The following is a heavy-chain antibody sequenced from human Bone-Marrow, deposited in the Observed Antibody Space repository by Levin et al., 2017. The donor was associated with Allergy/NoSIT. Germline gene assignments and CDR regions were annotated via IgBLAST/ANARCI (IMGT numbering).Heavy chain of an antibody. D-gene: IGHD1-26*01. J-gene: IGHJ4*02. V-gene: IGHV3-23*01. CDR2: VSGAGESA. Sequence: GGSLRLSCAVSGFTFSSFAMSWVRQAPGKGLEWVSRVSGAGESAHYADSVKGRFTISRDNSKNTLNLQMSSLRADDTAVYYCSQSGSFGFHYWGQGILVTVSS. CDR1: GFTFSSFA. CDR3: SQSGSFGFHY.